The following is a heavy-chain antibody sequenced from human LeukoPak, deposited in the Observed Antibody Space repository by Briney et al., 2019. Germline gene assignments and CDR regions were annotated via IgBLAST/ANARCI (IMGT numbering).Heavy chain of an antibody. Sequence: ASVKVSCKTTGYSFVRYSITWVRQAPGQGLEWMGWISAYDGNTNYAQRVQGRVTMTTDTSMSTAYMELRSLRSDDTAVYYCARGPMIQSPFDYWGQGTLVTVSS. CDR3: ARGPMIQSPFDY. CDR1: GYSFVRYS. V-gene: IGHV1-18*01. CDR2: ISAYDGNT. J-gene: IGHJ4*02. D-gene: IGHD3-16*01.